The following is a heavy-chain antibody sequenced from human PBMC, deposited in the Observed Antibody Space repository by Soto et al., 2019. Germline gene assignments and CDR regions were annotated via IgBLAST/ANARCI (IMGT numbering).Heavy chain of an antibody. CDR3: AKIGVAGMLLDANYYYYYGMDV. Sequence: GGSLRLSCAASGFTFSSYGMHWVRQAPGKGLECVAVISYDGSNKYYADSVKGRFTISRDNSKNTLYLQMNSLRAEDTAVYYCAKIGVAGMLLDANYYYYYGMDVWGQGTTVTVSS. J-gene: IGHJ6*02. CDR1: GFTFSSYG. D-gene: IGHD6-19*01. CDR2: ISYDGSNK. V-gene: IGHV3-30*18.